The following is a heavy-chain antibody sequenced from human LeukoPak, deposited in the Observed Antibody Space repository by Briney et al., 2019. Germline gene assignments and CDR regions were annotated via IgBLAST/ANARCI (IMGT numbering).Heavy chain of an antibody. J-gene: IGHJ4*02. Sequence: PGGSVGLSCGACVFPFRRFGMHGARQAPARGREWVAVIWYDGSNKYYADSVKGRFTVSRDNSKNTLYLQMNSLRAEDTAVYYCARDSDTAMVDYWGQGTLVTVSS. D-gene: IGHD5-18*01. V-gene: IGHV3-33*01. CDR3: ARDSDTAMVDY. CDR2: IWYDGSNK. CDR1: VFPFRRFG.